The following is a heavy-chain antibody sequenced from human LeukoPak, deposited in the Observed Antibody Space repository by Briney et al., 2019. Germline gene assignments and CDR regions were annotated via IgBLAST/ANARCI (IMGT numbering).Heavy chain of an antibody. Sequence: SETLSLTCTVSGGSLSYYYWSWIRQPPGKGLEWIGNIYYSGSTNYNPSLKSRVTISVDTSKNQFSLKLSSVTAADTAVYYCARHGGTGYSSGWYDSRAYYYYMDVWGKGTTVTVSS. D-gene: IGHD6-19*01. J-gene: IGHJ6*03. CDR1: GGSLSYYY. V-gene: IGHV4-59*08. CDR2: IYYSGST. CDR3: ARHGGTGYSSGWYDSRAYYYYMDV.